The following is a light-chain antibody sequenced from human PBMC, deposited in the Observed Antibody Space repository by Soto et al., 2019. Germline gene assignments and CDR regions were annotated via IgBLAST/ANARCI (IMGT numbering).Light chain of an antibody. CDR2: FNI. J-gene: IGLJ1*01. CDR1: SSNIGSNT. V-gene: IGLV1-44*01. CDR3: AAWDDSLNGYG. Sequence: QSVLSQRPSASGTPGQRVTISCSGSSSNIGSNTVSWYQQFPGTAPKLLIYFNIQRPSGVPDRFSGSKTGTSASLAISGLQSEDEADYYCAAWDDSLNGYGFGTGTKVTVL.